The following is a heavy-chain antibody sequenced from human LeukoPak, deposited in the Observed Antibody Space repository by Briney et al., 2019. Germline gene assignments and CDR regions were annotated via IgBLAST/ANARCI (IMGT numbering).Heavy chain of an antibody. CDR1: GYRFTNYW. CDR3: ARRRLELSPESYYYYYMDV. CDR2: IYPGDSDT. Sequence: GESLKISCKGSGYRFTNYWIGWVRQMPGKGLEWMGIIYPGDSDTRYSPSFQGQVTISADKSISTAYLQWSSLKASDTAMYYCARRRLELSPESYYYYYMDVWGKGTTVTVSS. D-gene: IGHD1-7*01. J-gene: IGHJ6*03. V-gene: IGHV5-51*01.